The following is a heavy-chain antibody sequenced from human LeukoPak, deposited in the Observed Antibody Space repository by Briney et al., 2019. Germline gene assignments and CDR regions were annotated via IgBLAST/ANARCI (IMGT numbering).Heavy chain of an antibody. CDR1: GFTFSSYT. J-gene: IGHJ3*01. D-gene: IGHD1-14*01. Sequence: GGPLRLSCATSGFTFSSYTMNWVRQAPGKGPEWISSILSDSATTIHYADSVKGRFAISRDNAKNSLYLQMNSLRVEDTAVYYCVRGTSHPVWGQGTTVTVSS. CDR2: ILSDSATTI. V-gene: IGHV3-48*04. CDR3: VRGTSHPV.